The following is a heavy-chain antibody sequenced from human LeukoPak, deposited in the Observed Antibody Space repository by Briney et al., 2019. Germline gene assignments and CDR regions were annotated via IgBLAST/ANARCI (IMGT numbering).Heavy chain of an antibody. CDR2: INTNTGNP. J-gene: IGHJ1*01. CDR1: GYTFTGYY. CDR3: ARDTGYDFWSGYREYFQH. Sequence: ASVKVSCKASGYTFTGYYMHWVRQAPGQGLEWMGWINTNTGNPTYAQGFTGRFVFSLDTSVSTAYLQISSLKAEDTAVYYCARDTGYDFWSGYREYFQHWGQGTLVTVSS. D-gene: IGHD3-3*01. V-gene: IGHV7-4-1*02.